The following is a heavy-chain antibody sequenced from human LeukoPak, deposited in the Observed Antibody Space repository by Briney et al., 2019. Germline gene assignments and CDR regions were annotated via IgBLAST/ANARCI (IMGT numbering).Heavy chain of an antibody. V-gene: IGHV3-30*02. CDR3: AKDRGQWLAYYCMDV. CDR1: GFTFSSYG. CDR2: IRYDGSNK. Sequence: PGGSLRLSCAASGFTFSSYGMHWVRQAPGKGLEWVAFIRYDGSNKYYADSVKGRFTISRDNSKNTLYLQMNSLRAEDTAVYYCAKDRGQWLAYYCMDVWGKGTTVTVSS. J-gene: IGHJ6*03. D-gene: IGHD6-19*01.